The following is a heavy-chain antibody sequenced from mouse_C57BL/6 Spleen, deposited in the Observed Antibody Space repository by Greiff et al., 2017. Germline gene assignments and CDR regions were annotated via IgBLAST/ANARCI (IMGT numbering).Heavy chain of an antibody. V-gene: IGHV5-17*01. J-gene: IGHJ4*01. CDR1: GFTFSDYG. D-gene: IGHD2-2*01. CDR3: AKPGYGDDWYARDY. Sequence: EVKLMEPGGGLVKPGGSLKLSCAASGFTFSDYGMHWVRQAPEKGLEWVAYISRGSSTIYYADTVKGRFTISRDNAKNTLFLQMTSLRSEETAMYYCAKPGYGDDWYARDYWGQGTSVTVSS. CDR2: ISRGSSTI.